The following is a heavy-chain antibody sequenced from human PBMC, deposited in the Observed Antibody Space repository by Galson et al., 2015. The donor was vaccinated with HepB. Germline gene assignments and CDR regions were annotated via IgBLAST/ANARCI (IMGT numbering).Heavy chain of an antibody. V-gene: IGHV3-21*01. D-gene: IGHD3-22*01. Sequence: SLRLSCAASGFTFSSYSMNWVRQAPGKGLEWVSSISSSSSYIYYADSVKGRFTISRDNAKNSLYLQMNSLRAEDTAVYYCARAYYYDSSGYFRAFDIWGQGTMVTVSS. CDR3: ARAYYYDSSGYFRAFDI. CDR2: ISSSSSYI. CDR1: GFTFSSYS. J-gene: IGHJ3*02.